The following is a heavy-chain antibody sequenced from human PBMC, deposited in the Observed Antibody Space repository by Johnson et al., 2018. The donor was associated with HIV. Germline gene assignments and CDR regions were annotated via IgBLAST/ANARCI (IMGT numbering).Heavy chain of an antibody. CDR2: ISGSGGST. D-gene: IGHD3-22*01. CDR3: ARETHYYDSSGYYVDAFDI. V-gene: IGHV3-23*04. CDR1: GFTFSSYA. J-gene: IGHJ3*02. Sequence: VQLVESGGGLVQPGGSLRLSCAASGFTFSSYAMSWVRQAPGKGLEWVSAISGSGGSTYYADSVKGRFTISRDNAKNSLYLQMNSLRAADTALYYCARETHYYDSSGYYVDAFDIWGQGTMVIVSS.